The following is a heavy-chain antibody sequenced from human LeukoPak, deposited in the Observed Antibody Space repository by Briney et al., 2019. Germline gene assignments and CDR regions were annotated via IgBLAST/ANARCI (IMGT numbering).Heavy chain of an antibody. V-gene: IGHV3-30-3*01. D-gene: IGHD6-13*01. CDR1: GFTLSSYA. CDR3: ARFNEQQMYFQH. J-gene: IGHJ1*01. CDR2: ISYDGSNK. Sequence: GRSLRLSCAASGFTLSSYAMHWVRQAPGKGLEWVAVISYDGSNKYYADSVKGRFTISRGNSKNMLYLQMNSLRAEDTAVYYCARFNEQQMYFQHWGQGTLVTVSS.